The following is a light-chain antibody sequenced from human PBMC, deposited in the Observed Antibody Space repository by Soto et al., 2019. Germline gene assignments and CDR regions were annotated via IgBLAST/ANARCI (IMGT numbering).Light chain of an antibody. CDR3: CSYASRSGV. CDR1: SSDVGSYNL. V-gene: IGLV2-23*02. J-gene: IGLJ1*01. Sequence: QSVLTQPASVSGSPGLSITISCTGTSSDVGSYNLVSWYQQHPGKAPKLMIYEVSKRPSGVSNRFSGSKSGNTASLTISGLQAEDEADYYCCSYASRSGVSGTETKLTV. CDR2: EVS.